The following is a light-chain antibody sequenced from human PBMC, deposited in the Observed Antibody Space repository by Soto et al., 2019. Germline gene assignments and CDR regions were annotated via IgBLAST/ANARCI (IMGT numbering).Light chain of an antibody. CDR3: QQYNTYPLT. CDR1: QSISSW. J-gene: IGKJ4*01. V-gene: IGKV1-5*01. Sequence: DIQMTQSPSTLSASVGDRVTITCRASQSISSWLAWYQQKPGKAPKLLIYDASNLESGVPSRFSGSGSGTEFTLNISSLQPDDFETYYCQQYNTYPLTFGGGTKVEIQ. CDR2: DAS.